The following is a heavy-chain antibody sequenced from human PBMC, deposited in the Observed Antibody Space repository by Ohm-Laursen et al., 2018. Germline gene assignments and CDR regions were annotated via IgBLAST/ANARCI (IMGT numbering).Heavy chain of an antibody. J-gene: IGHJ4*02. D-gene: IGHD3-10*01. Sequence: TLSLTCAVYGGSFSGYYWSWIRQPPGKGLEWIGEINHSGSTNYNPSLKSRVTISVDTSKNQFSLKLSSVTAADTAVYYCARERSKVRGSKTDHHFDYWGQGTLVTVSS. CDR3: ARERSKVRGSKTDHHFDY. V-gene: IGHV4-34*01. CDR2: INHSGST. CDR1: GGSFSGYY.